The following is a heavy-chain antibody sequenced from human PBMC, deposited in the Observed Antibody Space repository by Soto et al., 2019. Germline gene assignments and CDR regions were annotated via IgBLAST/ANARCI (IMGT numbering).Heavy chain of an antibody. CDR3: ARHVSWFATRGFDP. J-gene: IGHJ5*02. Sequence: QLQLQESGPGLVKPSETLSLTCTVSGGSISSSSYYWGWIRQPPGKGLEWIGSISYSGSTYYNSSLKSRVTISVDTSKNQFSLKLSSVTAADTAVYYCARHVSWFATRGFDPWGQGTLVTVSS. V-gene: IGHV4-39*01. CDR1: GGSISSSSYY. CDR2: ISYSGST. D-gene: IGHD3-10*01.